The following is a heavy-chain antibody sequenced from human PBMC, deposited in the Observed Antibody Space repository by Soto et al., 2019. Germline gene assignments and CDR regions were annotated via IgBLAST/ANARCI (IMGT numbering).Heavy chain of an antibody. D-gene: IGHD6-19*01. Sequence: SGPTLVNPTQTLTLTCTFSGFSFSTSQVGVGWIRQPPGKAQERLALIYWDDDKRYNPSLRSRLAITKDTSKNQVVLTMTNVDPVDTATYYCAHRPGGYMSGWDNGYFDYWGRGALVTVSS. V-gene: IGHV2-5*02. CDR3: AHRPGGYMSGWDNGYFDY. J-gene: IGHJ4*02. CDR1: GFSFSTSQVG. CDR2: IYWDDDK.